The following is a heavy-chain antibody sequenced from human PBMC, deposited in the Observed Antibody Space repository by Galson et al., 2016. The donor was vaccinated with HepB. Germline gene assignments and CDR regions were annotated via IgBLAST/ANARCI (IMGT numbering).Heavy chain of an antibody. V-gene: IGHV3-9*01. CDR1: GFSFEDHG. CDR3: AKEHGGRRGWYFDL. CDR2: INRNSSSL. J-gene: IGHJ2*01. D-gene: IGHD1-26*01. Sequence: SLRLSCAASGFSFEDHGMHWVRQAPGKGLEWVSSINRNSSSLDYADSVRGRFTISRDNAKNSLFLQMNSLKLEDAALYSCAKEHGGRRGWYFDLWGRGTLVTVSS.